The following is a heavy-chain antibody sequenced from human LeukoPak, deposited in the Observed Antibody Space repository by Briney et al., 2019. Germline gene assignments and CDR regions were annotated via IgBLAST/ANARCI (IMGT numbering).Heavy chain of an antibody. V-gene: IGHV3-21*01. CDR1: GFTFSSYS. D-gene: IGHD2-21*02. CDR2: ISSSSSYI. CDR3: ARLRACCGGDCYS. J-gene: IGHJ4*02. Sequence: TRGSLRLSCAASGFTFSSYSMNWVRQAPGKGLEWVSSISSSSSYIYYADSVKGRFTISRDNAKNSLYLQMNSLRAEDTAVYYCARLRACCGGDCYSWGLGTLVTVSS.